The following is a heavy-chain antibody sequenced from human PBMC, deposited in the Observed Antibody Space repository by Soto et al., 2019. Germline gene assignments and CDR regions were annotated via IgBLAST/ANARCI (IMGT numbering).Heavy chain of an antibody. J-gene: IGHJ4*02. CDR2: ISGSGGST. CDR3: AKDPDYDILTGYWRY. CDR1: GFTFSSYA. Sequence: EVQLLESGGGLVQPGGSLRLSCAASGFTFSSYAMSWVRQAPGKGLEWVSAISGSGGSTYYADSVKGRFTISRDNSKNTLYLQMNSLIAEDTAVYYGAKDPDYDILTGYWRYWGQGTLVTVSS. D-gene: IGHD3-9*01. V-gene: IGHV3-23*01.